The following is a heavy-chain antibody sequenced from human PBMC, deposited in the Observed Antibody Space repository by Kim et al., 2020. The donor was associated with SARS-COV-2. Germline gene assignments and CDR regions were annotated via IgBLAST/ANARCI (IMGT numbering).Heavy chain of an antibody. CDR3: ATISYYNSACIYP. CDR2: VDYSGST. J-gene: IGHJ5*02. V-gene: IGHV4-39*01. CDR1: GDSVRGNGYY. D-gene: IGHD1-26*01. Sequence: SETLSLTCTVSGDSVRGNGYYWGWLRQPPGKGLEWIGSVDYSGSTYYSPSLKSRVTMSLDSSENQFSLELTSVTAADTAVYYCATISYYNSACIYPWGQG.